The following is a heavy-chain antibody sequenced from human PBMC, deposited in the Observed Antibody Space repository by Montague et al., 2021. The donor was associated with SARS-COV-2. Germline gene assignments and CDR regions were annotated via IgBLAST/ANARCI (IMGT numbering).Heavy chain of an antibody. Sequence: CAISGDSVSSHIATWNWIRQSPSRGLEWLGRTYYRSKWYNDYAVSVKSRVIINPDTSNNRISLQLNSVTPEDTASYYCAIAYCGGDCYFYWYFDLWGRGTLVTVSS. D-gene: IGHD2-21*02. J-gene: IGHJ2*01. CDR2: TYYRSKWYN. CDR1: GDSVSSHIAT. CDR3: AIAYCGGDCYFYWYFDL. V-gene: IGHV6-1*01.